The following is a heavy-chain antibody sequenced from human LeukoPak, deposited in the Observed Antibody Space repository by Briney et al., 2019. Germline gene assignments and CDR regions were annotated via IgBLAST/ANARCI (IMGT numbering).Heavy chain of an antibody. V-gene: IGHV1-8*02. D-gene: IGHD4-11*01. CDR3: ARGSLYTNYPVPLDY. Sequence: GASVKVSCKASGYTFTSFDINWVRQATGQGLEWMGWVNPNSGNTNYAQKFQGRVTMTTDTSTSTAYMELRSLRSDDTAVYYCARGSLYTNYPVPLDYWGQGTLVTVSS. J-gene: IGHJ4*02. CDR2: VNPNSGNT. CDR1: GYTFTSFD.